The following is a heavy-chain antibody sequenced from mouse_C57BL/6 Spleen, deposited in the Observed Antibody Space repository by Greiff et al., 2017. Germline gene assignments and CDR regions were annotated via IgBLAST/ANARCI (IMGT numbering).Heavy chain of an antibody. CDR3: ARARDSSGYVGGYYFDY. CDR1: GYAFSSYW. CDR2: IYPGDGDT. D-gene: IGHD3-2*02. Sequence: VQLQQPGAELVKPGASVKISCKASGYAFSSYWMNWVKQRPGKGLEWIGQIYPGDGDTNYNGKFKGKATLTADKSSSTAYMQLSSLTSEDSAVYFCARARDSSGYVGGYYFDYWGQGTTHTVSS. V-gene: IGHV1-80*01. J-gene: IGHJ2*01.